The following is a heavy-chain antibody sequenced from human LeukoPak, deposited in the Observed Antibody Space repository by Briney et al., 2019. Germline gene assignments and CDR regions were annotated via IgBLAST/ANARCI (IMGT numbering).Heavy chain of an antibody. Sequence: GGSLRLSCAASGFTFSSYSMNWVRQAPGKGLEWVSSISSSTTYISYADSVKGRFTISRDNAKNSLYLQMNSLRAEDTAVYYCTRGDAEYVGARSFDYWGQGTLVTVSS. CDR2: ISSSTTYI. J-gene: IGHJ4*02. CDR3: TRGDAEYVGARSFDY. CDR1: GFTFSSYS. V-gene: IGHV3-21*01. D-gene: IGHD1-26*01.